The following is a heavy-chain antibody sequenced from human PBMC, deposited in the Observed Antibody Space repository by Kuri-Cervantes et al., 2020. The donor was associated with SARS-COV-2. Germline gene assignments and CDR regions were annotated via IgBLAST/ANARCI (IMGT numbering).Heavy chain of an antibody. CDR3: ARGYTIFGVVIKLYGMDV. V-gene: IGHV4-59*08. CDR1: GGSISSYY. D-gene: IGHD3-3*01. J-gene: IGHJ6*02. Sequence: GSLRLSCTVSGGSISSYYWSWIRQPPGKGLEWIGYIYYSGSTNYNPSLKSRVTISVDTSKNQFSLKLSSVTAADTAVYYCARGYTIFGVVIKLYGMDVWGQGTTVTVSS. CDR2: IYYSGST.